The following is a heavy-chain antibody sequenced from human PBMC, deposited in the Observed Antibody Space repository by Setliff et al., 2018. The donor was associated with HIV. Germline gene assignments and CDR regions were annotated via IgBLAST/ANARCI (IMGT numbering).Heavy chain of an antibody. CDR1: GYTFTSYD. Sequence: LVKVSCKASGYTFTSYDINWVRQATGQGLEWMGWMNPIFGTANYAQKFQGRVTITADESTSTAYMELSSLRSDDTAVYYCARVTVTRGTGALDYWGQGTLVTVSS. D-gene: IGHD4-4*01. CDR3: ARVTVTRGTGALDY. V-gene: IGHV1-69*13. CDR2: MNPIFGTA. J-gene: IGHJ4*02.